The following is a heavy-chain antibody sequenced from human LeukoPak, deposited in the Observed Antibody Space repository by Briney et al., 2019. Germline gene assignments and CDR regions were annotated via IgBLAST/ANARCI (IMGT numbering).Heavy chain of an antibody. CDR2: ISTSGTTI. J-gene: IGHJ3*02. D-gene: IGHD2-8*01. Sequence: GGSLRLSCAASGFTFSTYEMIWVRQAPGKGLDWLSYISTSGTTIYYADSVKGRFTISRDNAKNSLYLQMNSLRVEDTAVYYVGSYLFHGPFDIWGQGTMVTSLQ. CDR1: GFTFSTYE. V-gene: IGHV3-48*03. CDR3: GSYLFHGPFDI.